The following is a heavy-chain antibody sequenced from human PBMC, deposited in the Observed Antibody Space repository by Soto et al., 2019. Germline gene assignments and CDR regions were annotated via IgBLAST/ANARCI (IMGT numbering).Heavy chain of an antibody. Sequence: SETLSLTCTVSGGSISSYYWSWIRQPPGKGLEWIGYIYYSGSTNYNPSLKSRVTISVDTSKNQFSLKLGSVTAADTAVYYCARDGTMTRGFDYWGQGTLVTVSS. CDR1: GGSISSYY. J-gene: IGHJ4*02. CDR2: IYYSGST. D-gene: IGHD1-7*01. CDR3: ARDGTMTRGFDY. V-gene: IGHV4-59*01.